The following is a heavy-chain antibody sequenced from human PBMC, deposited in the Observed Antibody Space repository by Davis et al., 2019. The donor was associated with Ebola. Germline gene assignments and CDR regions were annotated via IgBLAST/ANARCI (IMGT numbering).Heavy chain of an antibody. CDR3: ARTTKTNVEDSDLGYNSFDS. CDR1: GGSFSDYF. Sequence: SETLSLTCAVYGGSFSDYFWSWIRQSPEKGLEWIGEISHHSGYTNYNPSLSRRVAISVDSSKNQFSLKVNSVTAADTATYYCARTTKTNVEDSDLGYNSFDSWGQGVLVSVSS. J-gene: IGHJ5*01. D-gene: IGHD4-17*01. V-gene: IGHV4-34*01. CDR2: ISHHSGYT.